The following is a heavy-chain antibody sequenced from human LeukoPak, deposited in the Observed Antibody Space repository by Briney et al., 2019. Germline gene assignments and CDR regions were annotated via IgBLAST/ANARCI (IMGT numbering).Heavy chain of an antibody. Sequence: SETLSLTCTVSGDSISSGPYYWSWVRQHRGRDLEWLGYTYYSGSTYYNPYLKSRVTLSVDTSKKQFSLYLSSVSDADTAVYFCARLYGSGSNYIDHWGQGTLVTVSS. J-gene: IGHJ4*02. CDR3: ARLYGSGSNYIDH. CDR2: TYYSGST. CDR1: GDSISSGPYY. D-gene: IGHD3-10*01. V-gene: IGHV4-31*03.